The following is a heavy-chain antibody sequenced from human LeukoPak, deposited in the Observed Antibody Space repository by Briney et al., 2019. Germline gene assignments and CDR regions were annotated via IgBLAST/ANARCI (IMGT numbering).Heavy chain of an antibody. J-gene: IGHJ3*02. D-gene: IGHD3-3*01. Sequence: PSETLSLTCTVSGGSISSGSDDWGWIRQPGGKGLEWIGRIYSSGSTDYNPSLKSRVTISMDTSKNQFSLKLSSVTAADTAVYYCAVWSNYYTGAFDIWGQGTMVTVSS. CDR2: IYSSGST. CDR3: AVWSNYYTGAFDI. CDR1: GGSISSGSDD. V-gene: IGHV4-61*02.